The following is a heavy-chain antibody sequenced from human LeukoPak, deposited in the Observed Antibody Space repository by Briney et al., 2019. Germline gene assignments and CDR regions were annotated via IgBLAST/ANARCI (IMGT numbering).Heavy chain of an antibody. CDR2: INPNSGGT. Sequence: ASVKVSCKASGYTFTGYYMHWVRQAPGQGLEWMGWINPNSGGTNYAQKFQGRVTTTRDTSMSTAYMDLNRLTSDDTAVYFCARDRYGDGFAHFDYWGQGTLVTVSS. CDR1: GYTFTGYY. CDR3: ARDRYGDGFAHFDY. D-gene: IGHD5-24*01. J-gene: IGHJ4*02. V-gene: IGHV1-2*02.